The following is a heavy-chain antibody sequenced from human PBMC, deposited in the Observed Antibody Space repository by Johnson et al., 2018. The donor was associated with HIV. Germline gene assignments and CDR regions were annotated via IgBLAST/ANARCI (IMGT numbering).Heavy chain of an antibody. CDR1: GFTFSNAW. Sequence: VPLVESGGGLVKPGGSLRLSCAASGFTFSNAWMSWVRQAPRKGLEWVSGISWNSGSIGYADSVKGRFTISRDNAKNSLYLQMNSLTAEDTALYYCARESLLITPRRDDAFDIWGQGTMVTVSS. D-gene: IGHD6-6*01. V-gene: IGHV3-9*01. CDR3: ARESLLITPRRDDAFDI. CDR2: ISWNSGSI. J-gene: IGHJ3*02.